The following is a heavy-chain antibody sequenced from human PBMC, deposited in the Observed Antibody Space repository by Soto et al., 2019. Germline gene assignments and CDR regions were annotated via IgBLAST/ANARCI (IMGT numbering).Heavy chain of an antibody. CDR2: IIPIFGTA. J-gene: IGHJ6*02. CDR3: ARVLTSGYDYLWDYYYYGMDV. V-gene: IGHV1-69*13. D-gene: IGHD5-12*01. Sequence: ASVKVSCKASGGTFSSYAISWVRQAPGQGLEWMGGIIPIFGTANYAQKFQGRVTSTADESTSTAYMELSSLRSEDTAVYYCARVLTSGYDYLWDYYYYGMDVWGQGTTVTVSS. CDR1: GGTFSSYA.